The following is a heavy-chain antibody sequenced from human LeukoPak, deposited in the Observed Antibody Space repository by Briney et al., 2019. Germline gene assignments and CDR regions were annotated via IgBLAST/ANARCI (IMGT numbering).Heavy chain of an antibody. Sequence: SVEVSCKASGGTFSSYAISWVRQAPGQGLEWMGGIIPIFGTANYARKFQGRVTITTDESTSTAYMELSSLRSEDTAVYYCARDRRTYYYDSSGYLDYWGQGTLVTVSS. CDR1: GGTFSSYA. J-gene: IGHJ4*02. V-gene: IGHV1-69*05. D-gene: IGHD3-22*01. CDR3: ARDRRTYYYDSSGYLDY. CDR2: IIPIFGTA.